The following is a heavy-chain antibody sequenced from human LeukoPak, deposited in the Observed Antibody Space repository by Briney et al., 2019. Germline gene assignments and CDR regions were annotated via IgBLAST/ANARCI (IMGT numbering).Heavy chain of an antibody. V-gene: IGHV3-21*01. CDR1: GFTFSSYS. Sequence: PGGSLRLSCAASGFTFSSYSMNWVRQAPGKGLEWVSSISSSSSYIYYADSVKGRFTISRDNAKNSLYLQMNSLRAEDTAVYYCARDLGVANWFDPWGQGTLVTVSS. D-gene: IGHD3-16*01. CDR2: ISSSSSYI. J-gene: IGHJ5*02. CDR3: ARDLGVANWFDP.